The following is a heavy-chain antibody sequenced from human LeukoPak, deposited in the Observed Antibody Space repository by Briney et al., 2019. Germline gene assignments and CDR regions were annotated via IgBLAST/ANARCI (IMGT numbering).Heavy chain of an antibody. CDR3: ARAGSSGWIYYFDY. CDR2: IYHSGST. CDR1: GGSISSSNW. Sequence: SETLSLTCAVSGGSISSSNWWSWVRQPPGKGLEWIGEIYHSGSTNYNPSLKSRVTISVDKSKNQFSLKLSSATAADTAVYYCARAGSSGWIYYFDYWGQGTLVTVSS. V-gene: IGHV4-4*02. D-gene: IGHD6-19*01. J-gene: IGHJ4*02.